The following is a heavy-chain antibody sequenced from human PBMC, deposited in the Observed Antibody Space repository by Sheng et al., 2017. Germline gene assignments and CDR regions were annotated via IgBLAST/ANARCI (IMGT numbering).Heavy chain of an antibody. CDR3: ARDPDYVLG. J-gene: IGHJ4*02. V-gene: IGHV3-66*01. D-gene: IGHD3-10*02. CDR2: MYSGGNT. CDR1: GFTVSTSY. Sequence: EVQLVESGGGLVQPGGSLRLSCAASGFTVSTSYMSWVRQAPGKGLEWVSVMYSGGNTFYADSVKGRFIISRDNSKNTVYLQMNNLRADDTAVYYCARDPDYVLGWGQGTLVTVSS.